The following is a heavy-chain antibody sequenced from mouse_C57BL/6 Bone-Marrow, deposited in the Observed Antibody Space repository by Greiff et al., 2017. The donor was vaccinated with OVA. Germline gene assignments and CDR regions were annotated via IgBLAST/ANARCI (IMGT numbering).Heavy chain of an antibody. D-gene: IGHD2-4*01. J-gene: IGHJ4*01. CDR1: GYTFTSYW. CDR2: IFPGSGST. CDR3: AEDYDGTEYAMDY. Sequence: QVQLQQPGAELVKPGASVKLSCKASGYTFTSYWMHWVKQRPGQGLEWIGEIFPGSGSTYYNEKFKGKATLTVDTSSSTAYMQLSSLTSEDSAVYFCAEDYDGTEYAMDYWGQGTSVTVSS. V-gene: IGHV1-64*01.